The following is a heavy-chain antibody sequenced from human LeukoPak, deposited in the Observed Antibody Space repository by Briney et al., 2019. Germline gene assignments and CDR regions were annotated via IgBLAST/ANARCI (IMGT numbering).Heavy chain of an antibody. Sequence: GGSLRLSCATSVFTFDDYAMHWVRQAPGKGLEWVSGISWNSAAIGYADSVKGRLTISRDNAKNSLYLQMDSLRAEDTALYYCAKGISGSYYYMDVWGKGTTVTVSS. CDR2: ISWNSAAI. CDR3: AKGISGSYYYMDV. CDR1: VFTFDDYA. J-gene: IGHJ6*03. D-gene: IGHD5-12*01. V-gene: IGHV3-9*01.